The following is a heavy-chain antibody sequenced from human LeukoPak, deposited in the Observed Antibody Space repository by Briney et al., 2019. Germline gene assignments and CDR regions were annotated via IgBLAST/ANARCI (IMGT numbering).Heavy chain of an antibody. CDR2: TYYRSKWYN. J-gene: IGHJ4*02. CDR3: ARDPRVSAGWQFDY. D-gene: IGHD6-19*01. Sequence: SQTLSLTCAISGDSVSSKSATWIWIRQSPSRGLEWLGKTYYRSKWYNDSAVSVTSRITISPDTSKNQFSLQLNSVTPEDTAVYYCARDPRVSAGWQFDYWGQGTLVTVSS. V-gene: IGHV6-1*01. CDR1: GDSVSSKSAT.